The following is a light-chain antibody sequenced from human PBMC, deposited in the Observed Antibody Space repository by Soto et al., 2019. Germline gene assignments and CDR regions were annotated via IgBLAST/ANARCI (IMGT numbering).Light chain of an antibody. CDR1: QTVSSTY. CDR3: QQYGRSPPFT. CDR2: GAS. J-gene: IGKJ2*01. Sequence: EIVLTQSPGTLSLSPGERATLSCRASQTVSSTYIAWYQQSPGQPPRLLIYGASSRATGIPDRFSGSGSGTDVTLTISRLEPEDFAVYFCQQYGRSPPFTFGQGTKVEIK. V-gene: IGKV3-20*01.